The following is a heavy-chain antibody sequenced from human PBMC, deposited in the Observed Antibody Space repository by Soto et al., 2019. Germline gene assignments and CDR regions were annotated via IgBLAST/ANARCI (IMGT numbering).Heavy chain of an antibody. CDR1: GYSFTSYW. CDR2: IYPSDSDT. J-gene: IGHJ6*02. CDR3: ARLYYYDSSGYHSNYYYYYGMDV. Sequence: GESLKISCKGSGYSFTSYWIGWVRQMPGKGLEWMGIIYPSDSDTRYSPSFQGQVTISADKSISTAYLQWSSLKASDTAMYYCARLYYYDSSGYHSNYYYYYGMDVWGQGTTVTVSS. D-gene: IGHD3-22*01. V-gene: IGHV5-51*01.